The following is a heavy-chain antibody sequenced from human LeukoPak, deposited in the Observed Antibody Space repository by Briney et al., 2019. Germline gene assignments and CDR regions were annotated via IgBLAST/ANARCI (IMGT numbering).Heavy chain of an antibody. Sequence: ASVKVSCKASGGTFSSYAISWVRQAPGKGLEWMGGFDPEDGETIYAQKFQGRVTMTEDTSTDTAYMELRSLRSEDTAVHYCATDHSSSWYDLIYWGQGTLVTVSS. J-gene: IGHJ4*02. V-gene: IGHV1-24*01. CDR3: ATDHSSSWYDLIY. CDR2: FDPEDGET. CDR1: GGTFSSYA. D-gene: IGHD6-13*01.